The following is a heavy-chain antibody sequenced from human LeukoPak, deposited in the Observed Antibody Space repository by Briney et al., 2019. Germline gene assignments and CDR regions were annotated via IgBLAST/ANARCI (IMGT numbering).Heavy chain of an antibody. D-gene: IGHD2-2*01. Sequence: PGRSLRLSCAASGFTFDDYAMHWVRQAPGKGLEWVSGISWNSGSIGYADSVKGRFTISRDNAKNSLYLQMNSLRAEDTALYYCAKDKGDRSSTSCSTLDYWGQGTLVTVSS. V-gene: IGHV3-9*01. J-gene: IGHJ4*02. CDR3: AKDKGDRSSTSCSTLDY. CDR2: ISWNSGSI. CDR1: GFTFDDYA.